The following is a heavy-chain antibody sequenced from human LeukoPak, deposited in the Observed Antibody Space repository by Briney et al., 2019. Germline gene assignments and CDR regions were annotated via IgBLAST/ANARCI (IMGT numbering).Heavy chain of an antibody. Sequence: PGGSLRLSCAASGFTFSSAWMSWVRQAPGKGLKWVGRIKSRADGGTTDYAAPVQGRFTISRDDPKNTLYLQMNSLKTEDTAVYYCTTIAAAGHFDYWGQGTLVTVSS. CDR2: IKSRADGGTT. CDR3: TTIAAAGHFDY. CDR1: GFTFSSAW. J-gene: IGHJ4*02. V-gene: IGHV3-15*01. D-gene: IGHD6-13*01.